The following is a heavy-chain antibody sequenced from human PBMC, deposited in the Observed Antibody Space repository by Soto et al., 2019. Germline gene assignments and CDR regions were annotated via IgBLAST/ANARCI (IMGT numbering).Heavy chain of an antibody. CDR2: IYYNGNT. D-gene: IGHD4-17*01. CDR1: GGSVSSISYY. Sequence: SETLSLTCTVSGGSVSSISYYWSWIRQPPGKGLEWIGYIYYNGNTNYNPSLKSRVTISVDTSKNQFSLKLTSVTAADTAVYYCARRKGALRILYYYGMDVWGQGTTVTVSS. CDR3: ARRKGALRILYYYGMDV. J-gene: IGHJ6*02. V-gene: IGHV4-61*01.